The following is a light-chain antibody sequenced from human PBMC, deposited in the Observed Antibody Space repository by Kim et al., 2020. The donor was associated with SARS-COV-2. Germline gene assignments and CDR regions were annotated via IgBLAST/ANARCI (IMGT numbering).Light chain of an antibody. J-gene: IGLJ2*01. Sequence: GQAVPISGTGTSGDIGGYNFVAWYQQHPGKAPKVMIYEVNKRPSGVPDRFSGSKSGNTASLTVSGLQAEDEADYYCSSYAGRQNLVFGGGTQLTVL. CDR2: EVN. V-gene: IGLV2-8*01. CDR3: SSYAGRQNLV. CDR1: SGDIGGYNF.